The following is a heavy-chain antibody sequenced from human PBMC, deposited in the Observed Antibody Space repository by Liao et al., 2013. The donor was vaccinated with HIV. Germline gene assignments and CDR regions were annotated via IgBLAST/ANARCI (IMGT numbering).Heavy chain of an antibody. CDR1: GGSISSGSYY. Sequence: QVQLQESGPGLVKPSQTLSLTCSVSGGSISSGSYYWSWIRQPAGKGLEWIGRFYNSDSITYNPSLKTRVALSVDTSKNQFSLRLYSVTAADTGVYYCARGEQLVFDSWGPGGPGHRLL. D-gene: IGHD1/OR15-1a*01. CDR2: FYNSDSI. V-gene: IGHV4-61*02. J-gene: IGHJ4*02. CDR3: ARGEQLVFDS.